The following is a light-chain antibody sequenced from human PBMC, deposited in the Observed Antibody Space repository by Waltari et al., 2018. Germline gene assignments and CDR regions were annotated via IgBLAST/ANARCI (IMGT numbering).Light chain of an antibody. CDR1: NIGSKN. J-gene: IGLJ1*01. CDR3: QVWDSGSDHYV. V-gene: IGLV3-21*02. Sequence: SYVLTQPPSVSVAPGQTARISCDGNNIGSKNVHWYQQKPGQPPVLVVYDDGDRPSGIPERFPGSNSGNTATLTISRVDAGDEADYYCQVWDSGSDHYVFGTVTKVTVL. CDR2: DDG.